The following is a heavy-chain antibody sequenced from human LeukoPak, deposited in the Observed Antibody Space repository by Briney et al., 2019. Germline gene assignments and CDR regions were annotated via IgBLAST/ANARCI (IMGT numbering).Heavy chain of an antibody. J-gene: IGHJ5*02. V-gene: IGHV1-2*02. CDR3: ARDSSSRKNWFDP. Sequence: ASVKVSCEASGYTFTGYYMHWVRQAPGQGLEWMGWINPNSGGTNYAQKFQGRVTMTRDTSISTAYMELSRLRSDDTAVYYCARDSSSRKNWFDPWGQGTLVTVSS. D-gene: IGHD6-13*01. CDR1: GYTFTGYY. CDR2: INPNSGGT.